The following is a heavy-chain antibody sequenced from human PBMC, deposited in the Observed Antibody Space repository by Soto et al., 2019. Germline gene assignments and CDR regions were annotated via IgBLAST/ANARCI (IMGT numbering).Heavy chain of an antibody. Sequence: GGSLRLSCAASGLTFSNDVMSWVRQAPGKGLEWVSAISGTGAGTYYADSVKGRFTASRDNSKNTLSLQMNSLRAEDTAVYFCAKASGAFRPYYFDYWGRGTLVTVSS. CDR3: AKASGAFRPYYFDY. CDR2: ISGTGAGT. CDR1: GLTFSNDV. J-gene: IGHJ4*02. D-gene: IGHD3-16*01. V-gene: IGHV3-23*01.